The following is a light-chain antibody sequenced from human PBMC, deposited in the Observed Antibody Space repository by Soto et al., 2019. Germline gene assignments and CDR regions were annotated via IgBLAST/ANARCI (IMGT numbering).Light chain of an antibody. J-gene: IGKJ1*01. Sequence: IVMTQSPATLSVSPGERAILSCRASQNIYSNVAWYQQRPGQAPRLLIYRASTRAPGIPARFSGSGSGTEFTLTISSLQSEDFTVYSCLQYHNLWAFGQGTKVDIK. CDR2: RAS. CDR1: QNIYSN. V-gene: IGKV3-15*01. CDR3: LQYHNLWA.